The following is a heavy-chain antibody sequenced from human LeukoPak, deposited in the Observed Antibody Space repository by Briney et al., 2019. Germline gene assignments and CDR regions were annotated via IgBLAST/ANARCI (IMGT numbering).Heavy chain of an antibody. J-gene: IGHJ3*02. D-gene: IGHD2-2*01. CDR2: INHSGST. CDR3: ARGGGIVVVPAAMGYAFDI. V-gene: IGHV4-34*01. CDR1: GGSFSGYY. Sequence: PSETLSLTCAVYGGSFSGYYWSWIRQPPGKGLEWIGEINHSGSTNYNPSLKSRVTTSVDTSKNQFSLKLSSVTAADTAVYYCARGGGIVVVPAAMGYAFDIWGQGTMVTVSS.